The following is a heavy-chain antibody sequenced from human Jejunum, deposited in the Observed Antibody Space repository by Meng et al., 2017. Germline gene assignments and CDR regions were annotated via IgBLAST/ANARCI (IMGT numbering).Heavy chain of an antibody. CDR2: INHNGDT. Sequence: QVQLEESGPGLVKPSQTLSLTCTVSCGSISSADFHWSKIRQPPGKGLEWIGEINHNGDTNYNPSLKSRVTISVDTPKNQFSLRLTSVTAADTALYYCVRGRDPMVVGELDPWGQGTLVTVSS. V-gene: IGHV4-30-4*01. D-gene: IGHD2-15*01. CDR3: VRGRDPMVVGELDP. J-gene: IGHJ5*02. CDR1: CGSISSADFH.